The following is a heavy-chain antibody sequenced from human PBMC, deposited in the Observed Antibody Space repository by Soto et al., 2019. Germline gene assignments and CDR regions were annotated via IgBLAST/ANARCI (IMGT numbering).Heavy chain of an antibody. CDR1: GFTFSSYA. CDR3: SSGYDYYGRGSNDYFDY. J-gene: IGHJ4*02. V-gene: IGHV3-23*01. D-gene: IGHD5-12*01. Sequence: QSGGSLRLSCAASGFTFSSYAMSWVRQAPGKGLEWVSAISGSGGSTYYADSVKGRFTISRDNSKNTLYLQMNSLRAEDTAVYYCSSGYDYYGRGSNDYFDYWGQGTLVTVSS. CDR2: ISGSGGST.